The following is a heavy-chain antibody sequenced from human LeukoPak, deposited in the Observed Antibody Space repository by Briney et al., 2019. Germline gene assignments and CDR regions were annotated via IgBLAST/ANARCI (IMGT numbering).Heavy chain of an antibody. Sequence: PGGSLRLSCAASGFTFSTYWMHWVRQAPGKGLVWLSRISSDGSSTNYADSVKGRFTISRDNSKNTLFLQMNSLRAEDTAVYYCAKAVISRPRAPFDSWGQGTLVTVSS. J-gene: IGHJ4*02. D-gene: IGHD2-21*01. V-gene: IGHV3-74*01. CDR3: AKAVISRPRAPFDS. CDR2: ISSDGSST. CDR1: GFTFSTYW.